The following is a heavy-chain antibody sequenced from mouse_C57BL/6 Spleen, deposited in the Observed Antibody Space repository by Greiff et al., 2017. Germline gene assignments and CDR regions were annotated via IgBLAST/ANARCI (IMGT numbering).Heavy chain of an antibody. CDR3: STCDEYLAWFAY. V-gene: IGHV14-4*01. CDR2: IDPENGDT. J-gene: IGHJ3*01. CDR1: GFNIKDDY. Sequence: VQLQQPGAELVRPGASVKLSCTASGFNIKDDYMHWVKQRPEQGLAWIGRIDPENGDTEYASKFQGKATITADTSSNTAYLQLSSLTSEDSAVYYCSTCDEYLAWFAYWGQGTLVTVSA. D-gene: IGHD5-1*01.